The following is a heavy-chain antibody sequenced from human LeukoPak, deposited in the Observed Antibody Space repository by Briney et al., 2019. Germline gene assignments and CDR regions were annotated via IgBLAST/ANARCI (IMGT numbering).Heavy chain of an antibody. V-gene: IGHV4-59*01. CDR2: IYYTGST. Sequence: SETLSLTCTVSGGSISTYYWNWIRQPPGKGLEWIGYIYYTGSTNYNPSLKSRVTISLDTSKNQFSLRLTSVTAADTAVYYCARQVRPDVWGKGTSVTVSS. CDR1: GGSISTYY. J-gene: IGHJ6*04. CDR3: ARQVRPDV.